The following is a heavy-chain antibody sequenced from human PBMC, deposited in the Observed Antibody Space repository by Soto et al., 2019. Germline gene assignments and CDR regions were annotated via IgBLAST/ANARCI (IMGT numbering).Heavy chain of an antibody. V-gene: IGHV3-33*01. CDR2: IWYDGSNK. CDR1: GFTFSSYG. Sequence: PGGSLILSCAASGFTFSSYGMHWVRQAPGKGLEWVAVIWYDGSNKYYADSVKGRFTISRDNSKNTLYLQMNSLRAEDTAVYYCARSYGSGSYPYYYYYYMDVWGKGTTVTVSS. J-gene: IGHJ6*03. D-gene: IGHD3-10*01. CDR3: ARSYGSGSYPYYYYYYMDV.